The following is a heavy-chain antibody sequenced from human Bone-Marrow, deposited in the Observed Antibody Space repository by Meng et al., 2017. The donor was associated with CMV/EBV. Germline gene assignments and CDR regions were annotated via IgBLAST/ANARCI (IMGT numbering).Heavy chain of an antibody. CDR3: ARSGGGIFGVVIFDY. D-gene: IGHD3-3*01. CDR1: GGSISSSSYY. J-gene: IGHJ4*02. Sequence: SETLSLTCTVSGGSISSSSYYWGWIRQPPGKGLEWIGSSYYSGSTYYNPSLKSRVTISVDTSKNQFSLKLSSVTAADTAVYYCARSGGGIFGVVIFDYWGQGTLVTVSS. V-gene: IGHV4-39*01. CDR2: SYYSGST.